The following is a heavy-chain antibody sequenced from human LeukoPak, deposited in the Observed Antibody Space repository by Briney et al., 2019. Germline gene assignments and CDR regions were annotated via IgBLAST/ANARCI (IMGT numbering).Heavy chain of an antibody. CDR1: GYSFTSYW. CDR3: ARLRDIVVVPAAIVGFDP. Sequence: GESLEISCKGSGYSFTSYWIGWVRPMPGKGLEWMGIIYPGDSDTRYSPSFQGQVTISADQSISTAYLQWSSLKASATAMYYCARLRDIVVVPAAIVGFDPWGQGTLVTVSS. CDR2: IYPGDSDT. D-gene: IGHD2-2*01. J-gene: IGHJ5*02. V-gene: IGHV5-51*01.